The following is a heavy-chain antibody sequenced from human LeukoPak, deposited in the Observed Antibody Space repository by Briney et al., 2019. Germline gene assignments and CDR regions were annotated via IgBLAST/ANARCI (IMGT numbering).Heavy chain of an antibody. CDR3: AKGRDGYNAPVY. Sequence: GGSLRLSCAASGFTFDDYAMHWVRQAPGKGLEWVSGISWNSGSIGYADSVKGRFTISRDNAKNSLYLQMNSLRAEDTALYYCAKGRDGYNAPVYWGQGTLVTVSS. CDR2: ISWNSGSI. J-gene: IGHJ4*02. CDR1: GFTFDDYA. D-gene: IGHD5-24*01. V-gene: IGHV3-9*01.